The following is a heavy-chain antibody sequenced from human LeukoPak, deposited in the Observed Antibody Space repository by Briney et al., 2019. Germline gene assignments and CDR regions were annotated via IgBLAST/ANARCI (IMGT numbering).Heavy chain of an antibody. CDR2: ISYSGGT. D-gene: IGHD3-10*01. CDR3: ARARESDQ. J-gene: IGHJ4*02. CDR1: GGSISTFY. Sequence: SETLSLTCTVSGGSISTFYWSWIRQPPGKGLEWIGYISYSGGTNYNPSLKSRFSISVDTSRNQFSLKLKSVTAADTAVYYCARARESDQWGQGTLVTVSS. V-gene: IGHV4-59*01.